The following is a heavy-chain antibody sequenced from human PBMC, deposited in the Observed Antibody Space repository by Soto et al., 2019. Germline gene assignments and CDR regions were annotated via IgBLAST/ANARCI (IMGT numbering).Heavy chain of an antibody. D-gene: IGHD3-3*01. Sequence: QVQLQQWGAEVLKPSETLSLTCVVNGRSFSNYYWTWIRQPPGKGLEWIGEINDSGITDSNPSLESRVTISVDMSKNQFSLRVNSVTAADTAVYHCARGRSSVPDRRGIGYYGLDVWGQGTTVTVSS. CDR3: ARGRSSVPDRRGIGYYGLDV. J-gene: IGHJ6*02. CDR1: GRSFSNYY. CDR2: INDSGIT. V-gene: IGHV4-34*01.